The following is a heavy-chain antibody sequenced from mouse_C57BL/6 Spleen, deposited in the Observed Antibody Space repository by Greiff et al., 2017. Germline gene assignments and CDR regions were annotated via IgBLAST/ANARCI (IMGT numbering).Heavy chain of an antibody. V-gene: IGHV1-15*01. Sequence: VQRVESGAELVRPGASVTLSCKASGYTFTDYEMHWVKQTPVHGLEWIGAIDPETGGTAYNQKFKGKAILTADKSSSTAYMELRSLTSEDSAVYYCTREGNYYGSSYGYFDVWGTGTTVTVSS. D-gene: IGHD1-1*01. CDR3: TREGNYYGSSYGYFDV. CDR2: IDPETGGT. CDR1: GYTFTDYE. J-gene: IGHJ1*03.